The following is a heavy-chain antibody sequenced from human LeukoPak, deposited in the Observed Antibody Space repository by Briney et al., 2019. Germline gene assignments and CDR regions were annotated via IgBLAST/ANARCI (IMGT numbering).Heavy chain of an antibody. J-gene: IGHJ4*02. CDR2: ISSSSSYI. V-gene: IGHV3-21*01. Sequence: GGSLRLSCAASGFTFSSYSMNWVRQAPGKGLEWVSSISSSSSYIYYADSVKGRFTTSRDNAKNSLYLQMNSLRAEDTAVYYCARDLLLWFGELSGDSDYWGQGTLVTVSS. D-gene: IGHD3-10*01. CDR1: GFTFSSYS. CDR3: ARDLLLWFGELSGDSDY.